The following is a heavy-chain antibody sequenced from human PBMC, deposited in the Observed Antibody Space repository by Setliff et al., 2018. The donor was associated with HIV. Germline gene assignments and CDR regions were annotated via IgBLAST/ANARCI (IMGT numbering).Heavy chain of an antibody. CDR1: GFTFSSHA. Sequence: PGGSLRLSCAASGFTFSSHAMTWVRQAPGKGLEWVSYISPSSTIIYHPDSVKGRFTISRDNSKNTLYLQMTSLTADDTAIYYCAKSLGLLKEGFDPWGRGTLVTVS. J-gene: IGHJ5*02. V-gene: IGHV3-23*01. CDR2: ISPSSTII. CDR3: AKSLGLLKEGFDP. D-gene: IGHD2-21*01.